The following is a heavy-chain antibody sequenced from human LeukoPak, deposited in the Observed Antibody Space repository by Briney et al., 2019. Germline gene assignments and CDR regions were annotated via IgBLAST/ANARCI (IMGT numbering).Heavy chain of an antibody. CDR1: GGSFSGYY. J-gene: IGHJ5*02. CDR3: ASAARDDWVDP. CDR2: INHSGRT. Sequence: SETLSLTCAVYGGSFSGYYWSWIRQPPGKGLEWIGEINHSGRTNYNPSLKSRVTISVDTSKNQFSLKLSSVTAADTAVYYCASAARDDWVDPWGQGTLVTVSS. V-gene: IGHV4-34*01.